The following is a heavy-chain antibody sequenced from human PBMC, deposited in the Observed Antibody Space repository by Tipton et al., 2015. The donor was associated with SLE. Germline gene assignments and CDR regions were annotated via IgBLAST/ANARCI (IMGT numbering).Heavy chain of an antibody. CDR2: IYSGGSST. CDR1: GFAFSSYA. D-gene: IGHD2-21*02. Sequence: SLRLSCAASGFAFSSYAMSWVRQAPGKGLEWVSVIYSGGSSTYYADSVKGRFTISRDNSKNTLFLQMNSPRAEDTAVYYCAKGQPGVPAIPDYWGQGTLVTVSS. CDR3: AKGQPGVPAIPDY. V-gene: IGHV3-23*03. J-gene: IGHJ4*02.